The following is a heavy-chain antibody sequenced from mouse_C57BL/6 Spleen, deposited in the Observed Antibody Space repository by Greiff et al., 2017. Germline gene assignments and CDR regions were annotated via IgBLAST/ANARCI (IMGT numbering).Heavy chain of an antibody. V-gene: IGHV5-4*01. CDR2: ISDGGSYT. J-gene: IGHJ2*01. CDR1: GFTFSSYA. CDR3: ARAEGYGSSYGDYFDY. Sequence: EVQRVESGGGLVKPGGSLKLSCAASGFTFSSYAMSWVRQTPEKRLEWVATISDGGSYTYYPDNVKGRFTISRDNAKNNLYLQMSHLKSEDTAMYYCARAEGYGSSYGDYFDYWGQGTTLTVSS. D-gene: IGHD1-1*01.